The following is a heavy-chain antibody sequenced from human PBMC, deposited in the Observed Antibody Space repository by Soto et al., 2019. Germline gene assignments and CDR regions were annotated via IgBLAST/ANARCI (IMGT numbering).Heavy chain of an antibody. CDR2: ISGSGGNT. Sequence: GGSLRLSCAASGFTFSNYAVTWVRQAPGKGLDWVSAISGSGGNTYYADSVKGRFTISRDNSKNTLYLQMSSLTSEDTAVYYCARDPLRRRGSQYNYYAMDVWGPGTTVTVSS. D-gene: IGHD4-17*01. CDR3: ARDPLRRRGSQYNYYAMDV. V-gene: IGHV3-23*01. J-gene: IGHJ6*02. CDR1: GFTFSNYA.